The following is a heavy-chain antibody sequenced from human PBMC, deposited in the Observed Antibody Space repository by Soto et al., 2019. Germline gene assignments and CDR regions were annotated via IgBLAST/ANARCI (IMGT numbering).Heavy chain of an antibody. D-gene: IGHD1-26*01. V-gene: IGHV3-30*03. Sequence: GGSLRLSCTASGLTFNYYDIHWVRQAPGKGLEWVAVISSDGTNKYYVESVKGRFAISRDNSKSTLYLLMNTLRTEDTALYYCAIIHSGSFVFDIWGQGTMVTVSS. J-gene: IGHJ3*02. CDR2: ISSDGTNK. CDR3: AIIHSGSFVFDI. CDR1: GLTFNYYD.